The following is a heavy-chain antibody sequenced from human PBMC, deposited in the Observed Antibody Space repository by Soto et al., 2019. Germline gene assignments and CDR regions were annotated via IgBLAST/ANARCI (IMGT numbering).Heavy chain of an antibody. D-gene: IGHD3-9*01. V-gene: IGHV2-5*02. CDR1: GFSLSTSGVG. J-gene: IGHJ5*02. CDR3: AHSHVIDILTGYKPTEWFDP. CDR2: IYWDDDK. Sequence: SGPTLVNPTQTLTLTCTFSGFSLSTSGVGVGWIRQPPGKALEWLALIYWDDDKRYSPSLKSRLTITKDTSKNQVVLTMTNMDPVDTATYYCAHSHVIDILTGYKPTEWFDPWGQGTLVTVSS.